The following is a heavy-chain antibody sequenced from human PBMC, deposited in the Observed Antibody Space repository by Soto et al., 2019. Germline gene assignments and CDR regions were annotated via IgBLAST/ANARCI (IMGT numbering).Heavy chain of an antibody. CDR3: AKGGTVYSNSDS. D-gene: IGHD3-9*01. CDR2: ISGSGGST. Sequence: GGSLRLSCAASGFTFSSYAMSWVRQAPGKGLEWVSVISGSGGSTYYADSVKGRFTISRDNSKNTLYLQMNSLRAEDTAVYYCAKGGTVYSNSDSWGQGTLVTVSS. CDR1: GFTFSSYA. J-gene: IGHJ4*02. V-gene: IGHV3-23*01.